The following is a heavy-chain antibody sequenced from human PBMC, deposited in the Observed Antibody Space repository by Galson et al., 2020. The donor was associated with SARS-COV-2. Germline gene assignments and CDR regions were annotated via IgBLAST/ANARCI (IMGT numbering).Heavy chain of an antibody. J-gene: IGHJ4*02. CDR1: GCTFSSYA. D-gene: IGHD3-3*01. CDR3: AKDGGLWRYDFWTGYYPYFDY. Sequence: GGSLRLSCAASGCTFSSYAMSWVRQAPGQGLEWVSALSARGGSTYYAGSMKGRFTISRDNSKNTLHLQMHSLRAEDTAVYYCAKDGGLWRYDFWTGYYPYFDYWGQGTLVTAPS. V-gene: IGHV3-23*01. CDR2: LSARGGST.